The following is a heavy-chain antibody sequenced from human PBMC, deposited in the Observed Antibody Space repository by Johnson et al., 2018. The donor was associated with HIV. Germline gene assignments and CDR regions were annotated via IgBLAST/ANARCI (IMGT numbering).Heavy chain of an antibody. Sequence: VQLVEAGGGLVQPGGSLRLSCAASGFTCSSYAMSWVRQAPGKGLEWVSAISGSGGSTYYADSVKGRFTISRDNSENTAYLQMNSLRAEDTALYFCARDGRGEQLVDQGDAFDIWGQGTMVTVSS. V-gene: IGHV3-23*04. CDR2: ISGSGGST. CDR3: ARDGRGEQLVDQGDAFDI. CDR1: GFTCSSYA. D-gene: IGHD6-6*01. J-gene: IGHJ3*02.